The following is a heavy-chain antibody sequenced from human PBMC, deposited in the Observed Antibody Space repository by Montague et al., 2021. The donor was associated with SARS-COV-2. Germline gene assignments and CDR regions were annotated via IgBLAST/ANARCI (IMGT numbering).Heavy chain of an antibody. CDR2: INHSGST. V-gene: IGHV4-34*01. CDR3: ARGARQGYGFRLGSFDS. J-gene: IGHJ4*02. Sequence: SETLSLTCAVYGGSFSGYYWNWIRQPPGKGLEWTGEINHSGSTNYNPSLKSRVTMSVDTSKNQFSLKLSSVTAADTAVYYCARGARQGYGFRLGSFDSWGQGTPGT. CDR1: GGSFSGYY. D-gene: IGHD3-10*01.